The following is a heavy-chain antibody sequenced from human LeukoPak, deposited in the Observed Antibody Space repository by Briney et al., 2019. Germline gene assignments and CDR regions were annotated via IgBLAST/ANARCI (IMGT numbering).Heavy chain of an antibody. Sequence: GGSLRLSCAASGFTFSKYDMSWVRQAPGKGLEWVSSISGSGGTTYQADSVKGRFTISRDNSKSTLYLQMTSLRAEDTALYYCAKDNGRPGLPFDYWGQGTLVTVSS. V-gene: IGHV3-23*01. D-gene: IGHD1-26*01. J-gene: IGHJ4*02. CDR3: AKDNGRPGLPFDY. CDR1: GFTFSKYD. CDR2: ISGSGGTT.